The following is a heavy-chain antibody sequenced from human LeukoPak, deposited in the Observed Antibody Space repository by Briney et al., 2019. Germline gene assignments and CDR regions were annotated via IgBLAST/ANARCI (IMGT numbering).Heavy chain of an antibody. J-gene: IGHJ4*02. Sequence: PSETLSLTCTVSGVSISAYHWTWIRQPAGKRLEWIGRIYANGITSYNPSLESRLTISLDTSKNQLSLRLSPVTAADTALYYCAKKDGDFWGQGTLVTVSS. CDR3: AKKDGDF. CDR2: IYANGIT. CDR1: GVSISAYH. V-gene: IGHV4-4*07.